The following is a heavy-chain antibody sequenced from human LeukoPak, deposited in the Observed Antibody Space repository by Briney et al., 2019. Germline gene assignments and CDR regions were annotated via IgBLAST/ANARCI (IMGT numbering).Heavy chain of an antibody. Sequence: HPGGSLRLSCAASGFTFSSYAMSWVRQAPGKGLEWVGFIRSKAYGGTTEYAASVKGRFTISRDDSKSIAYLQMNSLKTEDTAVYYCRSPLQKLVQGQVYYTDVWGKGTTVTISS. CDR1: GFTFSSYA. V-gene: IGHV3-49*04. CDR2: IRSKAYGGTT. J-gene: IGHJ6*03. D-gene: IGHD6-13*01. CDR3: RSPLQKLVQGQVYYTDV.